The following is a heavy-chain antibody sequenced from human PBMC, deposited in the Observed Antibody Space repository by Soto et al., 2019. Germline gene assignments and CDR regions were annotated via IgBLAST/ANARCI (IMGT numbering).Heavy chain of an antibody. D-gene: IGHD3-10*01. CDR3: ARDGCITATCAGGGNWFDP. CDR1: GYTFTTYY. CDR2: INPSGGRT. V-gene: IGHV1-46*01. J-gene: IGHJ5*02. Sequence: QVQLVQSGAEVKKPGASVKVSCKASGYTFTTYYMHWVRQAPGQGLEWMGIINPSGGRTTYAQKFQGRVIMTRDTSTSTFYMELSSLRSEDTAVYYCARDGCITATCAGGGNWFDPWGQGTPVTLSS.